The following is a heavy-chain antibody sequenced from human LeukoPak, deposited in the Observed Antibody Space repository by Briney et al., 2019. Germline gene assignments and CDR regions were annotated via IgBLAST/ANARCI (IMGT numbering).Heavy chain of an antibody. V-gene: IGHV4-39*01. D-gene: IGHD6-19*01. J-gene: IGHJ4*02. CDR3: ARLHPSGPEDH. CDR2: IYASGIT. CDR1: GGSISGRSYS. Sequence: SETLSLTCTVSGGSISGRSYSWGWIRQPPGKGLEWIGQIYASGITEYNQSLKSRVTISVDTSKNQFSLMLTSLTAADTAMYHCARLHPSGPEDHWGQGTLVIVSS.